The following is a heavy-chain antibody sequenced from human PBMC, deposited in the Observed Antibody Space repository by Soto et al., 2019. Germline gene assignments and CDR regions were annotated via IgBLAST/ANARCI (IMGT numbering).Heavy chain of an antibody. J-gene: IGHJ6*02. CDR2: INHSGST. V-gene: IGHV4-34*01. CDR3: ARGALGYCSSTSCSRPLYYYYYGMDV. D-gene: IGHD2-2*01. CDR1: GGSFSGYY. Sequence: SETLSLTCAVYGGSFSGYYWSWIRQPPGKGLEWIGEINHSGSTNYNPSLKSRVTISVDTSKNQFSLKLSSVTAADTAVYYCARGALGYCSSTSCSRPLYYYYYGMDVWGQGTTVTVSS.